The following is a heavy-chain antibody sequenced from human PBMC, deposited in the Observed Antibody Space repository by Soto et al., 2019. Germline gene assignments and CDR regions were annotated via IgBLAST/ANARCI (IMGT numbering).Heavy chain of an antibody. J-gene: IGHJ4*02. D-gene: IGHD6-19*01. V-gene: IGHV3-30*18. CDR2: VSHDGRNT. CDR3: AKGGRQWLVTSDFNY. Sequence: VQLVESGGGVVQPGRSLRLSCAASGFTFSDYAMHWVRQAPGKGLEWVAVVSHDGRNTHYADSVKGRFTISRDSSKNTVSLEMTILRAEDTAVYYCAKGGRQWLVTSDFNYWGQGALVTVSS. CDR1: GFTFSDYA.